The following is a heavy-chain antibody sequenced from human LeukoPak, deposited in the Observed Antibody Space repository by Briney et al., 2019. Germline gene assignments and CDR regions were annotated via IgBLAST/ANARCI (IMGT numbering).Heavy chain of an antibody. Sequence: PSETLSLTCTASGGSISSYYWSWIRQPPGKGLEWIAYIYYSGSTNYNPSLKSRVTISVDTSKNQFSLKLSSVTAADTAVYYCARVVPAAISMDVWGQGTTVTVSS. V-gene: IGHV4-59*01. D-gene: IGHD2-2*01. CDR1: GGSISSYY. CDR2: IYYSGST. CDR3: ARVVPAAISMDV. J-gene: IGHJ6*02.